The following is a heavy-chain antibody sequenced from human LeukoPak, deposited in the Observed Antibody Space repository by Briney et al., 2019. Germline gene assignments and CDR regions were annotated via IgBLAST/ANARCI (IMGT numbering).Heavy chain of an antibody. CDR2: IATAGDT. J-gene: IGHJ4*02. D-gene: IGHD4-17*01. CDR1: GFSFSSYD. Sequence: GGSLRLSCAASGFSFSSYDMHWVRQAAGKGLEWVSAIATAGDTYYPASVRGRFTISRENAKSSLYLQVSSLRAGDTGVYYCARGTVTTGQFDYWGQGTLVTVSS. CDR3: ARGTVTTGQFDY. V-gene: IGHV3-13*01.